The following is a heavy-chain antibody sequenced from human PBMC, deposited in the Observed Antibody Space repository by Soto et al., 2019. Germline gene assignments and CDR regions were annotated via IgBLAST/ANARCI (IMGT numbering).Heavy chain of an antibody. CDR2: ISGSGGST. CDR3: AKDPGYSSGWYIGFDP. D-gene: IGHD6-19*01. Sequence: PGGSLRLSCAASGFTFSSYAMSWVRQAPGKGLEWVSAISGSGGSTYYADSVKGRFTISRDNSKNTLYLQMNSLRAEDTAVYYCAKDPGYSSGWYIGFDPWGQGTLVTVSS. V-gene: IGHV3-23*01. CDR1: GFTFSSYA. J-gene: IGHJ5*02.